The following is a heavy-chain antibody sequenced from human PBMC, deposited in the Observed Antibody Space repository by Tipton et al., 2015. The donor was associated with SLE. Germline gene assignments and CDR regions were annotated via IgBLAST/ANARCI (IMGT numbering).Heavy chain of an antibody. J-gene: IGHJ3*02. CDR2: IYYGGNT. D-gene: IGHD3-22*01. Sequence: TLSLTCTVSGGSISSYYWSWIRQPPGKGLEWIGYIYYGGNTYYNPSLKSRVTISVATSKDQFSLKLSSVTAADTAVYYCARVVSIGYYLFDIWGQGTLVTVSS. CDR1: GGSISSYY. CDR3: ARVVSIGYYLFDI. V-gene: IGHV4-59*12.